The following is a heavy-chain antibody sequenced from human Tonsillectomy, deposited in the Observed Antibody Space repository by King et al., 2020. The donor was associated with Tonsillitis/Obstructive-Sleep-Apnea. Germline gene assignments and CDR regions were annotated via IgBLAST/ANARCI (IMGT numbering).Heavy chain of an antibody. Sequence: VQLVESGGGLVKPGGSLRLSCAASGFTFSNAWMSWVRQAPGKGLEWVGRIKTKTDGGTTDYAAPVKGRFTISRDDSKNTLYLQMNSLKTADTAIYYCTTDAQTGGYSTWGQGTLVTVSS. CDR1: GFTFSNAW. J-gene: IGHJ5*02. D-gene: IGHD3-22*01. CDR3: TTDAQTGGYST. CDR2: IKTKTDGGTT. V-gene: IGHV3-15*01.